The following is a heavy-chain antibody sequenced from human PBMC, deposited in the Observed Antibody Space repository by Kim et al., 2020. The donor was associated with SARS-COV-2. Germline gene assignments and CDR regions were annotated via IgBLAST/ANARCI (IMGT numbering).Heavy chain of an antibody. CDR1: GFTFSRYW. CDR3: ARDQELNRNDWWLDL. D-gene: IGHD1-1*01. V-gene: IGHV3-74*01. Sequence: GGSLRLSCAASGFTFSRYWMHWVRQAPGKGLEWVSRIHSDGTSTSYADSVKGRFTISRDNAKNTLYLEVNSLRAEDTAVYYCARDQELNRNDWWLDLWGQGRLVTVSS. J-gene: IGHJ5*02. CDR2: IHSDGTST.